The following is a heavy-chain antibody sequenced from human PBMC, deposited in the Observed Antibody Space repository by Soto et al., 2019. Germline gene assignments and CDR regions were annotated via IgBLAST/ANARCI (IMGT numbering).Heavy chain of an antibody. V-gene: IGHV3-20*04. CDR1: GFIFGAHA. J-gene: IGHJ4*02. CDR2: INWIGGST. D-gene: IGHD3-16*01. Sequence: PGGSLRLSCAASGFIFGAHAMSWVRQAPGKGLERVSAINWIGGSTNYADSMKDRFTISRDNAKNSLYLQMSSLRAEDTALYYCARHGGTPDLYFDYWGQGT. CDR3: ARHGGTPDLYFDY.